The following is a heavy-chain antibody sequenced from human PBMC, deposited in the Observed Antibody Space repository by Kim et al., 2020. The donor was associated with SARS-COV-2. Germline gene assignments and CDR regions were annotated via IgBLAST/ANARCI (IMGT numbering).Heavy chain of an antibody. CDR2: IYYSGST. D-gene: IGHD6-13*01. Sequence: SETLSLTCTVSGGSISSGGYYWSWIHQHPGKGLEWIGYIYYSGSTYYNPSLKSRVTISVDTSKNQFSLKLRSVTAADTAVYYCARGAEISSSWYGGLYYYGMDVWGQGTTVTVSS. CDR1: GGSISSGGYY. V-gene: IGHV4-31*03. J-gene: IGHJ6*02. CDR3: ARGAEISSSWYGGLYYYGMDV.